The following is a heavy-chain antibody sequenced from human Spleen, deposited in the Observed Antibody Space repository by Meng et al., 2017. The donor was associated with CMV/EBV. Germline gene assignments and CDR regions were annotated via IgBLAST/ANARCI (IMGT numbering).Heavy chain of an antibody. CDR3: ARWSTIFGVVYYYYGMDV. V-gene: IGHV1-46*01. D-gene: IGHD3-3*01. Sequence: ASVKVSCKASGYTFTSYYMHWVRQAPGQGLEWMGIINPSGGSTSYAQKFQGRVTMTRDTSISTAYMELSRLRSDDTAVYYCARWSTIFGVVYYYYGMDVWGQGTTVTVSS. J-gene: IGHJ6*02. CDR1: GYTFTSYY. CDR2: INPSGGST.